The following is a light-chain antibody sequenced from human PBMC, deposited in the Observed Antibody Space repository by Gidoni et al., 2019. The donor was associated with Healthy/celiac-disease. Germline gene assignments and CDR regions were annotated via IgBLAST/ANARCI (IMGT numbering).Light chain of an antibody. Sequence: ASQSVSSDLAWYQQKPGQAPRLLIYDASNRATGIPARFSGSGSGTDFTLTSRSLEPEDFAVYYCQQRSNWPPYTFGQGTKLEIK. V-gene: IGKV3-11*01. CDR2: DAS. CDR3: QQRSNWPPYT. CDR1: QSVSSD. J-gene: IGKJ2*01.